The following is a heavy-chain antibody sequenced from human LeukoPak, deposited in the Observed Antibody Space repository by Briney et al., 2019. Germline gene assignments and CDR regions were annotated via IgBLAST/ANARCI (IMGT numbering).Heavy chain of an antibody. CDR1: GFTFSSCA. CDR2: ISGSGGST. J-gene: IGHJ4*02. V-gene: IGHV3-23*01. D-gene: IGHD3-22*01. Sequence: GRSLRLSCAASGFTFSSCAMSWVRHAPRKGLEWVSAISGSGGSTYYADSVRGRFTISRDNSKNTLYLQMNSLRAEDTAVYYCAKDPTPYYYDSSGYRDYWGQGTLVTVSS. CDR3: AKDPTPYYYDSSGYRDY.